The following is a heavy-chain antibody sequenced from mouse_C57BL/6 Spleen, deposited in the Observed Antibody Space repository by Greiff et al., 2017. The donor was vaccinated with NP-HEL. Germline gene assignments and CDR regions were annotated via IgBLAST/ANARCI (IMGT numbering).Heavy chain of an antibody. CDR1: GFTFSSYA. D-gene: IGHD2-4*01. CDR2: ISDGGSYT. J-gene: IGHJ3*01. CDR3: ARDNYDYDWFAY. Sequence: EVKLVESGGGLVKPGGSLKLSCAASGFTFSSYAMSWVRPTPEKRLEWVATISDGGSYTYYPDNVKGRFTISRDNAKNNLYLQMSHLKSEDTAMYYCARDNYDYDWFAYWGQGTLVTVSA. V-gene: IGHV5-4*01.